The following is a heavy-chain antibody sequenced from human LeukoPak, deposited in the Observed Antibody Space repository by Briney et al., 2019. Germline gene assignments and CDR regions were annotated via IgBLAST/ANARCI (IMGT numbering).Heavy chain of an antibody. CDR2: ISGSGGST. D-gene: IGHD4-17*01. V-gene: IGHV3-23*01. CDR1: GFTFSSYA. J-gene: IGHJ4*02. CDR3: TRHYGDPYFDY. Sequence: QAGGSLRLSCAASGFTFSSYAMSWVRQAPGKGLEWVSAISGSGGSTYYADSVKGRFTISRDNSKNTLYLQMNSLKTEDTAVYYCTRHYGDPYFDYWGQGTLVTVSS.